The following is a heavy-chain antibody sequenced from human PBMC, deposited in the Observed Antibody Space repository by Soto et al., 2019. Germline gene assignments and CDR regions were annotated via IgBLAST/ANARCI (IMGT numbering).Heavy chain of an antibody. J-gene: IGHJ4*02. Sequence: ASVQVSCKASGFTFPSSAVHWVRQAPGKGLEWMGGFDPEDGETIYAQKFQGRVTMTEDTSTDTAYMELSSLRSEDTAVYYCATDTYYDSSGDFDYWGQGTLVTVSS. CDR2: FDPEDGET. D-gene: IGHD3-22*01. CDR1: GFTFPSSA. V-gene: IGHV1-24*01. CDR3: ATDTYYDSSGDFDY.